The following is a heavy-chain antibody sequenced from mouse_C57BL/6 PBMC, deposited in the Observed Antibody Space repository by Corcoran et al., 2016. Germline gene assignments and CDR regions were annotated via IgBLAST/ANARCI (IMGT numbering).Heavy chain of an antibody. Sequence: QVQLQQSRAELVKPGASVKISCKASGYAFSSYWINWVKQRPGKGLEWIGQIYPGDGDTNYNGKFKGKATLTADKSSSTAYMQLSSLTSEDSAVYFCARGEWDVYFDYWGQGTTLTVSS. D-gene: IGHD4-1*01. J-gene: IGHJ2*01. V-gene: IGHV1-80*01. CDR2: IYPGDGDT. CDR1: GYAFSSYW. CDR3: ARGEWDVYFDY.